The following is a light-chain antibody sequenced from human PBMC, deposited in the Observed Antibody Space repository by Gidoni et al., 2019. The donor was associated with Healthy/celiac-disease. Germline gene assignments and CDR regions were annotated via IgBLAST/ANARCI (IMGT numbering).Light chain of an antibody. CDR2: WAS. V-gene: IGKV4-1*01. Sequence: DIVMTQSPDSLAVALGERATINCKSSQGVLYSSNNKNYLAWYQQKPGHPPKLLIYWASTRESGVPDRFSGSGSGTDFTLTISSLQAEDVAVYYCQQYYSTLGGTFGQXTKVEI. CDR1: QGVLYSSNNKNY. J-gene: IGKJ1*01. CDR3: QQYYSTLGGT.